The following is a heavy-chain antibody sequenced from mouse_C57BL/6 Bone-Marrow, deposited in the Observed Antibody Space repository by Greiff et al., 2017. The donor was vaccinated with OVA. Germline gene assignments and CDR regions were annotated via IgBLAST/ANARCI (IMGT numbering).Heavy chain of an antibody. Sequence: VKLVESGAELARPGASVKLSCKASGYTFTSYGISWVKQRTGQGLEWIGEIYPRSGNTYYNEKFKGKATLTADKSSSTAYMELRSLTSEDSAVYFCARKGITTVVAPYWYFDVWGTGTTVTVSS. D-gene: IGHD1-1*01. V-gene: IGHV1-81*01. CDR2: IYPRSGNT. CDR1: GYTFTSYG. CDR3: ARKGITTVVAPYWYFDV. J-gene: IGHJ1*03.